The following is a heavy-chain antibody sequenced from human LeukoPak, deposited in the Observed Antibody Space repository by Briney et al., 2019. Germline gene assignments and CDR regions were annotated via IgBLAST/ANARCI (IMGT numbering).Heavy chain of an antibody. CDR2: IYYSGST. CDR1: GGSISSGGYY. D-gene: IGHD7-27*01. J-gene: IGHJ5*02. V-gene: IGHV4-31*03. CDR3: ARSMPSWGSWFDP. Sequence: PSETLSLTCTVSGGSISSGGYYWSWIRQHPGKGLEWIGYIYYSGSTYYNPSLKSRVTISVDTSKNQFSLKLSSVTAADTAVYYCARSMPSWGSWFDPWGQGTLVTVSS.